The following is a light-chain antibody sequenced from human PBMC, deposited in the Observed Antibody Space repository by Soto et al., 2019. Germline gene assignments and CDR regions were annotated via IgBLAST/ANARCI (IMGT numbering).Light chain of an antibody. J-gene: IGLJ2*01. CDR2: STT. V-gene: IGLV7-43*01. CDR3: RLYYVAAVV. CDR1: TGPVTSDYY. Sequence: QAVVTQEPSLTVSPGGTVTLTCASSTGPVTSDYYPNWFQQKPGQAPRALIYSTTKKHSWTPARFSGSLLGGKAALTLSRVQPEDEADYYARLYYVAAVVFGGGTKLTVL.